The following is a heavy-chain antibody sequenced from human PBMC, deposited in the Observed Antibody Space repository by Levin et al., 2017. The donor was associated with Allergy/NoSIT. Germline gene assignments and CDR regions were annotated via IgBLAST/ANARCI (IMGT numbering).Heavy chain of an antibody. V-gene: IGHV2-70*01. Sequence: GSGPTLVKPTQTLTLTCTFSGFSLSTRGICVRWIRQSPGKALEWLALIDWEDDKYYSTSLKTRLTISKDTSKNQVVLTMTNMDPVDTATYYCARMSYFDSSGYSIGRGWFDPWGQGTLVTVSS. CDR1: GFSLSTRGIC. CDR2: IDWEDDK. D-gene: IGHD3-22*01. J-gene: IGHJ5*02. CDR3: ARMSYFDSSGYSIGRGWFDP.